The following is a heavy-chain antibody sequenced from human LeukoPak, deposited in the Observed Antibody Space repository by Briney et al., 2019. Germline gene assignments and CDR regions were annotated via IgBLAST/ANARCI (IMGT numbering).Heavy chain of an antibody. V-gene: IGHV3-23*01. CDR3: AKGDFYGSGRDYYYYMDV. CDR2: ISGSGGRT. CDR1: GFTFSRYG. Sequence: GGSLRLSCAASGFTFSRYGMSWVRQAPGKGLEWVSAISGSGGRTYYADSVKGRFTISRDNSKNTLYLQMNSLRAEDTAVYNWAKGDFYGSGRDYYYYMDVWGKGTTVTISS. D-gene: IGHD3-10*01. J-gene: IGHJ6*03.